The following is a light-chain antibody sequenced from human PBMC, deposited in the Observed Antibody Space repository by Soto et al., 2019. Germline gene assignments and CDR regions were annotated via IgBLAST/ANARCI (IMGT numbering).Light chain of an antibody. CDR2: DVS. CDR1: SSDVGGDHY. CDR3: CSYAGRYTYV. V-gene: IGLV2-11*01. J-gene: IGLJ1*01. Sequence: QSVLTQPRSVSGSPGQSVTISCTGTSSDVGGDHYVSWYQQHPGKAPKLIIYDVSNRPSGVPDRFSGSKSGNTASLTISGLPAEDEADYYCCSYAGRYTYVFGTGTKLTVL.